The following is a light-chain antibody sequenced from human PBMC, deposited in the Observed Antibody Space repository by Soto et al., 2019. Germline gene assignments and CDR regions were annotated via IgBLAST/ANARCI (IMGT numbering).Light chain of an antibody. J-gene: IGLJ1*01. CDR1: NIGSKS. CDR2: YDT. CDR3: QVWDSSSDHYV. Sequence: ELTQPPSVSVAPGKTARITCGGDNIGSKSVHWYQQKPGQAPVLVIYYDTDRPSGIPERFSGSNSGNTATLTISRVEAGDEADYYCQVWDSSSDHYVFGTGTKVTVL. V-gene: IGLV3-21*04.